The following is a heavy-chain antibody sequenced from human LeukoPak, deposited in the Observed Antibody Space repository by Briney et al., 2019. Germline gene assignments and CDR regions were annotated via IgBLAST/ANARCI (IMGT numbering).Heavy chain of an antibody. V-gene: IGHV3-48*01. CDR1: GFTFNNYS. D-gene: IGHD1-26*01. CDR3: ARDPYSGSYLHLHY. CDR2: ISGSSRTI. J-gene: IGHJ4*02. Sequence: GGSLRLSCAVSGFTFNNYSMNWVRQAPGKGLEWVSYISGSSRTIYYADSVKGRFTISRDNAKNSLYLQMNSLTAEDTAVYYCARDPYSGSYLHLHYWGQGTLVTVSS.